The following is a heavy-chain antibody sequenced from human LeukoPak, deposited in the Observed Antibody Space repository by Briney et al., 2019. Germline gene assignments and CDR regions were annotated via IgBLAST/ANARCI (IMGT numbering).Heavy chain of an antibody. J-gene: IGHJ4*02. Sequence: PGGSLRLSCAASGFTFKDFYMSWVRQAPGKGLECVLYINHLGSQTDYADSVKGRFTISRDNAKNSLSLQMNNLSVDDTAVYYCVRARFTTFVYYWGQGTLVTVSS. CDR3: VRARFTTFVYY. V-gene: IGHV3-11*05. CDR1: GFTFKDFY. CDR2: INHLGSQT. D-gene: IGHD1-14*01.